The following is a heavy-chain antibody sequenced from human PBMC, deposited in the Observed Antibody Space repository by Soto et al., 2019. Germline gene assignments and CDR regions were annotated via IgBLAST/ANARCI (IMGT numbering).Heavy chain of an antibody. CDR1: GFSLNTYGVG. CDR3: ARALVSWGAYYFDC. J-gene: IGHJ4*02. Sequence: QITLKESGPTLVKPTQTLTLTCTFSGFSLNTYGVGVGWIRQPPGKALEWLALIYWDDDKRYSPSLKSRLTITKDTSNNQVVLTMTNMDPVDTVTYYCARALVSWGAYYFDCWGQGTLVTVSS. V-gene: IGHV2-5*02. D-gene: IGHD3-16*01. CDR2: IYWDDDK.